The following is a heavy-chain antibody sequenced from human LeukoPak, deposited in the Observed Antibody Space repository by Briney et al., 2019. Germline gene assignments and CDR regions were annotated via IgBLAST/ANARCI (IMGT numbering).Heavy chain of an antibody. Sequence: GGSLRLSCAASGFAFSTFNMIWVRQAPGKGLEWLSYIHFSNSPIYYADSVKGRFTISRDNAKNSLYLQINSLRVEDTAVYYCARVVDGVTGSDYWGQGTLVTVSS. CDR2: IHFSNSPI. J-gene: IGHJ4*02. V-gene: IGHV3-48*04. D-gene: IGHD2-8*01. CDR3: ARVVDGVTGSDY. CDR1: GFAFSTFN.